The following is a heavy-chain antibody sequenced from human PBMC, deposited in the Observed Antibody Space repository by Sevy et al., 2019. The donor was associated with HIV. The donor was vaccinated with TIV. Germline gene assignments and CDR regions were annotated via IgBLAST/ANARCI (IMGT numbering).Heavy chain of an antibody. D-gene: IGHD6-19*01. CDR3: ARTVAVAGTLPDY. CDR2: ISSSSSTI. V-gene: IGHV3-48*02. Sequence: GGSLRLSCAASGFTFSSYSMNWVRQTPGKGLEWVSYISSSSSTIYYADSVKGRFTISRDNAKNSLYLQMNSLRDGDTAVYYCARTVAVAGTLPDYWGQGTLVTVSS. CDR1: GFTFSSYS. J-gene: IGHJ4*02.